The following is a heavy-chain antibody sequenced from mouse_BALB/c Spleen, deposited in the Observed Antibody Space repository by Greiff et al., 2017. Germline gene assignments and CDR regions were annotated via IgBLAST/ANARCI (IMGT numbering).Heavy chain of an antibody. CDR3: ARDRGGTGGY. CDR1: GFSLTSYG. V-gene: IGHV2-9*02. D-gene: IGHD2-14*01. J-gene: IGHJ2*01. Sequence: QVQLQQSGPGLVAPSQSLSITCTVSGFSLTSYGVHWVRQPPGKGLEWLGVIWAGGSTNYNSALMSRLSISKDNSKSQVFLKMNSLQTDDTAMYYCARDRGGTGGYWGQGTTLTVSS. CDR2: IWAGGST.